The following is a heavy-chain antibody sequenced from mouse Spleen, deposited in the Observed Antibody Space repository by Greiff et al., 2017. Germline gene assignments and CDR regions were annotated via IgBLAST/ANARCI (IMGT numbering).Heavy chain of an antibody. V-gene: IGHV1-82*01. CDR1: GYAFSSSW. J-gene: IGHJ4*01. Sequence: VQLQESGPELVKPGASVKISCKASGYAFSSSWMNWVKQRPGKGLEWIGRIYPGDGDTNYNGKFKGKATLTADKSSSTAYMQLSSLTSEDSAVYFCAREGLGSYAMDYWGQGTSVTVSS. CDR2: IYPGDGDT. CDR3: AREGLGSYAMDY. D-gene: IGHD3-1*01.